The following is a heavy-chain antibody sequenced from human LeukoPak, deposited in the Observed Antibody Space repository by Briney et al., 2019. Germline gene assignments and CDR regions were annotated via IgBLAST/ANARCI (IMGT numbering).Heavy chain of an antibody. J-gene: IGHJ6*02. V-gene: IGHV4-34*01. CDR3: ARAPPGIAVAGTAPYGMDV. CDR1: GGSFSGYY. Sequence: SETLSLTCAVYGGSFSGYYWSWIRQPPGKGLEWIGEINHSGSTNYNPSLKSRVTISVDTSKNQFSLKLSSVTAADTAVYYCARAPPGIAVAGTAPYGMDVWGQGTTVTVSS. CDR2: INHSGST. D-gene: IGHD6-19*01.